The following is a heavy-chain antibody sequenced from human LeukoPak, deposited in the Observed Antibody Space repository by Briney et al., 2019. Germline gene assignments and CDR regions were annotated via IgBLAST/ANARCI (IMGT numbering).Heavy chain of an antibody. CDR1: GGSISSGGYY. D-gene: IGHD6-19*01. J-gene: IGHJ4*02. CDR2: IYYSGST. V-gene: IGHV4-31*03. Sequence: SETLSLTCTVSGGSISSGGYYWSWIRQHPGKGLEWIGYIYYSGSTYYNPSLKSRVTISVDTSKNQFSLKLSSVTAADTAVYYCARGGIAVAGRGFFDYWGQGTLVTVSS. CDR3: ARGGIAVAGRGFFDY.